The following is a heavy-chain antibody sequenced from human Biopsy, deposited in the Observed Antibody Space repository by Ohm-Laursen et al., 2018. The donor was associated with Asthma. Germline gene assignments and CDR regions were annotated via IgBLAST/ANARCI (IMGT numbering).Heavy chain of an antibody. CDR1: GFMFRSFG. J-gene: IGHJ4*02. V-gene: IGHV3-30*18. Sequence: SLRLSCSASGFMFRSFGMHWVRQAPGKGLEWVAVISYDGNHKFYEDSVKGRFTISRDNSKNTLYLQMNSLRTEDTPVYYCAKRRGYSGHDNDYWGQGTLVIVSS. CDR3: AKRRGYSGHDNDY. CDR2: ISYDGNHK. D-gene: IGHD5-12*01.